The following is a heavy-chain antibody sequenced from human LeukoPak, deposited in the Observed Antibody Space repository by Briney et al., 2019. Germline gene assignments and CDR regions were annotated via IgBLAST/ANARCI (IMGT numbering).Heavy chain of an antibody. CDR3: AKGFYYDSSGSSVKGYYFGY. V-gene: IGHV3-23*01. D-gene: IGHD3-22*01. Sequence: GGSLRLSCAASGFTFSTYAMNWVRQAPGKGLEWVSAISGSGGSTYYADSVKGRFTISRDNSKNTVYLQMNSLRAEDTAEYYCAKGFYYDSSGSSVKGYYFGYWGQGTLVTVSS. CDR2: ISGSGGST. J-gene: IGHJ4*02. CDR1: GFTFSTYA.